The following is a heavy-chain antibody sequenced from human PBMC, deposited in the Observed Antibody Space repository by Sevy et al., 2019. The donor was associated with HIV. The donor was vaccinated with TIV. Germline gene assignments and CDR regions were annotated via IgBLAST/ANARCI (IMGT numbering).Heavy chain of an antibody. V-gene: IGHV3-7*01. CDR3: ARSVDY. CDR2: VNLDGSGK. Sequence: GGSLRLSCAASGFSFSSYWMTWFRQAPGKKLEWVANVNLDGSGKYYVDSVKGRFTISRDNARNSLSLQMNSLRAEDTAVYYCARSVDYWGQGTLVTVSS. J-gene: IGHJ4*02. CDR1: GFSFSSYW.